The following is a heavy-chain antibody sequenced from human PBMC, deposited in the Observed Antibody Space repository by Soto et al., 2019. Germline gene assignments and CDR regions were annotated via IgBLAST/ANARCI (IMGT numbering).Heavy chain of an antibody. CDR1: GGSVCSYR. J-gene: IGHJ5*02. Sequence: PSETLSLCTTVSGGSVCSYRWSWIRQPAGKGLEWIGRLNNCGNTHYNPSLKSRVTVSVDTSRNQFFLTLRSVTAADSAVYHCGRESGETWDYEASWGQGTPVTVSS. CDR2: LNNCGNT. CDR3: GRESGETWDYEAS. V-gene: IGHV4-4*07. D-gene: IGHD1-7*01.